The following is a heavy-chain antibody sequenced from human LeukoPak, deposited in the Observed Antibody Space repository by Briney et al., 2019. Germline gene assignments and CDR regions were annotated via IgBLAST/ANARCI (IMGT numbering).Heavy chain of an antibody. CDR2: IYYSGST. V-gene: IGHV4-59*01. Sequence: SETLSLTCTVSGGSISSYYWSWIRQPPGKGLEWIGYIYYSGSTNYNPSLKSRVTISVDTPKNQFSLKLSSVTAADTAVYYCAREPAAFSYMDVWGKGTTVTVSS. CDR3: AREPAAFSYMDV. J-gene: IGHJ6*03. CDR1: GGSISSYY. D-gene: IGHD2-2*01.